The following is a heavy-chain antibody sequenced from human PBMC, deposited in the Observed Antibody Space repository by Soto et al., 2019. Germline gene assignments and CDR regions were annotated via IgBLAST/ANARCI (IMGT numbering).Heavy chain of an antibody. D-gene: IGHD2-8*01. V-gene: IGHV3-30*03. CDR3: GRCNGDDCHSPFDY. Sequence: QVQLVESGGGVVQPGGSLRLSCAASGFTFSNYGMHWVRQAPGKGLEWVADITKNGRNKDYADSVKGRLAISRDNSKNTLELQMNSLRVEDTAMYYCGRCNGDDCHSPFDYWGQGTLFTVSS. CDR2: ITKNGRNK. J-gene: IGHJ4*02. CDR1: GFTFSNYG.